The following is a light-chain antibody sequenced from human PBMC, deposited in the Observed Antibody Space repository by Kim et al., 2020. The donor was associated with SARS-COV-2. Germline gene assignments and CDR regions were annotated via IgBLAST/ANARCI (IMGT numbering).Light chain of an antibody. V-gene: IGLV10-54*02. CDR2: RNN. CDR3: SELDSSPSEGV. CDR1: SNFVGNQG. J-gene: IGLJ6*01. Sequence: RQTATLTCTGNSNFVGNQGSSWLQQHQGHPPKLLSYRNNNRPSGISERFSASRSGNTASLTITGLQPEDEADYYCSELDSSPSEGVFGSGTKVTVL.